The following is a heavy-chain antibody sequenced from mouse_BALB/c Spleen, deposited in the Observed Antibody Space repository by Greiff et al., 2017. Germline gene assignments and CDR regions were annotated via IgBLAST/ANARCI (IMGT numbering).Heavy chain of an antibody. CDR1: GYAFTNYL. CDR3: ARAGYYYAMDY. Sequence: VKLQESGAELVRPGTSVKVSCKASGYAFTNYLIEWVKQRPGQGFEWIGVINPGSGGTNYNEKFKGKATLTADKSSSTAYMQLSSLTSDDSAVYFCARAGYYYAMDYWGQGTSVTVSS. V-gene: IGHV1-54*01. J-gene: IGHJ4*01. CDR2: INPGSGGT.